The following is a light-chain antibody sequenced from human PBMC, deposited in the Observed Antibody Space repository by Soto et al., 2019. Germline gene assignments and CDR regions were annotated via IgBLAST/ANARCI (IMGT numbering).Light chain of an antibody. V-gene: IGKV1-5*01. CDR1: QSITQW. Sequence: DIQMTQSPSILSASVGDRVTMTCRASQSITQWLAWFQQKPGKAPNLLIYDVSSLESGVPSRFSGSGSGTEFTLTISSLQPDDFATYYCQQYNSYWTFGQGTKVDIK. CDR3: QQYNSYWT. J-gene: IGKJ1*01. CDR2: DVS.